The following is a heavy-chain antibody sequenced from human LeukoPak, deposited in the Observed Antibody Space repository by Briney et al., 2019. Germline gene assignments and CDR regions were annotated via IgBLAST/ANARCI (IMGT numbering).Heavy chain of an antibody. CDR1: GGTFSSYA. D-gene: IGHD3-10*01. Sequence: GASVKVSCKASGGTFSSYAISWVRQAPGQGLEWMGGIIPIFGTANYAQKFQGRVTITTDESTSTAYMELSSLRSEDTAVYYCARSITMVRGDPLDYWGQGTLVTVSS. CDR2: IIPIFGTA. J-gene: IGHJ4*02. V-gene: IGHV1-69*05. CDR3: ARSITMVRGDPLDY.